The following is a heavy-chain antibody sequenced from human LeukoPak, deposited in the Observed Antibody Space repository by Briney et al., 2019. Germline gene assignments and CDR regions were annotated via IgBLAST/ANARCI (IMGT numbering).Heavy chain of an antibody. CDR1: GYTFTSYG. CDR3: ARRASGNKLELRALEDAFDI. V-gene: IGHV1-18*01. D-gene: IGHD1-7*01. Sequence: GASVKVSCKASGYTFTSYGISWVRQAPGQGLEWMGWISAYNGNTNYAQKLQGRVTMTTDTSTSTAYMELRSLRSDDTAVYYCARRASGNKLELRALEDAFDIWGQGTMVTVSS. J-gene: IGHJ3*02. CDR2: ISAYNGNT.